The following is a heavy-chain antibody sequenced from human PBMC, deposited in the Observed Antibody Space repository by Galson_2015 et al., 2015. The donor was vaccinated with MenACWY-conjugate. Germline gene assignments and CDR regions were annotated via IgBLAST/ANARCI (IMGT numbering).Heavy chain of an antibody. CDR1: GGSISSSSYY. CDR3: ARALRFWSGSYWGPYGMDV. V-gene: IGHV4-39*07. D-gene: IGHD3-3*01. Sequence: SETLSLTCTVSGGSISSSSYYWGWIRQPPGKGLEWIGSIYYSGSTYYNPSLKSRVTISVDTSKNQFSLNLSSVTAADTAVYYCARALRFWSGSYWGPYGMDVWGQGTTVTVSS. CDR2: IYYSGST. J-gene: IGHJ6*02.